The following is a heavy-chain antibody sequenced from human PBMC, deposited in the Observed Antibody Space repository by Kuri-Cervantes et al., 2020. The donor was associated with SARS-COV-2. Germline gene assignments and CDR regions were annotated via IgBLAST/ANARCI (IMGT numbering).Heavy chain of an antibody. CDR1: GFTFSDYY. J-gene: IGHJ3*01. Sequence: GESLKISCAASGFTFSDYYMHWIRQAPGKGLEWVSYISSSGTTTYYADSVKGRFTISRDNAKKSLYVQMNSLRAVDTAVYYCARAGERYYDFWSGHLPNDAVDVWGRGTMVTVSS. CDR2: ISSSGTTT. D-gene: IGHD3-3*01. V-gene: IGHV3-11*04. CDR3: ARAGERYYDFWSGHLPNDAVDV.